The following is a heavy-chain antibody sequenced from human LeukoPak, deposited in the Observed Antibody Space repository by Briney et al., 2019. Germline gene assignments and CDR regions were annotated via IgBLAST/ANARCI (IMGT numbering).Heavy chain of an antibody. CDR2: ISSSSSYI. J-gene: IGHJ6*03. Sequence: GGSLRLSCGVSGFTLSRHSMNWVRQAPGKGLEWVSSISSSSSYIYYADSVKGRFTISRDNAKNSLSLQMDSLRAEDTAVYYCARDVYYGSGSYYAEYYMDVWGKGTTVTISS. CDR3: ARDVYYGSGSYYAEYYMDV. D-gene: IGHD3-10*01. CDR1: GFTLSRHS. V-gene: IGHV3-21*01.